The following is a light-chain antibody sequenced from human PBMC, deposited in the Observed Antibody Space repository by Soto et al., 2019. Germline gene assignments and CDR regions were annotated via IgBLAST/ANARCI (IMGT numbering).Light chain of an antibody. CDR3: QQYNNWPPAWT. Sequence: EIVMTQSPATLSVSPGERATLSCRASQSVSSNLAWYQQKPGQAPRLLIYGASTRATGIPARFSRSGSGTEFTLTISSLQSEDFAVYYCQQYNNWPPAWTFGQVTMVEIK. V-gene: IGKV3-15*01. J-gene: IGKJ1*01. CDR1: QSVSSN. CDR2: GAS.